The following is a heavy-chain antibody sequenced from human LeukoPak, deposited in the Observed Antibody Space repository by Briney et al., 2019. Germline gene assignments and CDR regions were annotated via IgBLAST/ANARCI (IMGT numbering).Heavy chain of an antibody. CDR1: GFTFTGYF. D-gene: IGHD7-27*01. CDR2: IHPNNGGT. V-gene: IGHV1-2*02. CDR3: TGDGFSGAAFDY. Sequence: ASVKVSCKASGFTFTGYFIHWVRQAPGQGLEWMGWIHPNNGGTKYAQKFQGRVTMTRDTSINTDYMELSRLRSDDTALYYCTGDGFSGAAFDYWGQGTLVTVSS. J-gene: IGHJ4*02.